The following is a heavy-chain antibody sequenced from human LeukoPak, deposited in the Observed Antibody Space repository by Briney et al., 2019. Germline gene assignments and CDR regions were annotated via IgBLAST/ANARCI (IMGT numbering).Heavy chain of an antibody. V-gene: IGHV4-61*02. J-gene: IGHJ3*02. CDR1: GCSISSGSYY. CDR3: ARDWGWELLAFDI. D-gene: IGHD1-26*01. CDR2: IYTSGST. Sequence: SQTLSLTCTVSGCSISSGSYYWSWIRQPAGKGLEWIGRIYTSGSTNYNPSLKSRVTISVDTSKNQFSLKLSSVTAADTAVYYCARDWGWELLAFDIWGQGTMVTVSS.